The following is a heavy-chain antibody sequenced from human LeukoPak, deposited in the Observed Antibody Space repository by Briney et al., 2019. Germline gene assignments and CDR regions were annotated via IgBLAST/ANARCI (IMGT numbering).Heavy chain of an antibody. CDR2: IYYSGST. J-gene: IGHJ4*02. Sequence: SETLSLTCSVSGGSISRSSYYWGWIRQPPGKGLEWIGTIYYSGSTYYNPSLKSRVTISLDTSKNQFSLKLSSVTAADTAVYYCASGTVTSTGYFDYWGQGTLVTVSS. CDR3: ASGTVTSTGYFDY. CDR1: GGSISRSSYY. D-gene: IGHD4-17*01. V-gene: IGHV4-39*07.